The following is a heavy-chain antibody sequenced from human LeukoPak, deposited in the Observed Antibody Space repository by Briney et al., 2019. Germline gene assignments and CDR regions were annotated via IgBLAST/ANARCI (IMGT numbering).Heavy chain of an antibody. J-gene: IGHJ3*02. CDR3: ARELPDIVAPDAFDI. D-gene: IGHD5-12*01. CDR2: IIPIFGTA. V-gene: IGHV1-69*05. Sequence: SVKVSCKASGGTFSSYAISWVRQAPGQGLEWMGRIIPIFGTANYAQKFQGSVTITTDESTSTAYMELSSLRSEDTAVYYCARELPDIVAPDAFDIWGQGTMVTVSS. CDR1: GGTFSSYA.